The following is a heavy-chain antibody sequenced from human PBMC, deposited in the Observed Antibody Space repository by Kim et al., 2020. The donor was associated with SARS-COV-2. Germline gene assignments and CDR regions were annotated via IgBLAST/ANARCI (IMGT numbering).Heavy chain of an antibody. Sequence: GGSLRLSCAASGFTFSSYSMNWVRQAPGKGLEWVSSISSSSYIYYADSVKGRFTISRDNAKNSLYLQMNSLRAEDTAVYYCARSRYYGSGSYYTDYFDYWGQGTLGTVSS. CDR3: ARSRYYGSGSYYTDYFDY. J-gene: IGHJ4*02. CDR1: GFTFSSYS. CDR2: ISSSSYI. V-gene: IGHV3-21*01. D-gene: IGHD3-10*01.